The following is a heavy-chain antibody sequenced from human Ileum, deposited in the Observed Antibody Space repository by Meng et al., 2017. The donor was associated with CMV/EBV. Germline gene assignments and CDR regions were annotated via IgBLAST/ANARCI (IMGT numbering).Heavy chain of an antibody. D-gene: IGHD5-18*01. CDR3: ARRGYSSNAFDI. V-gene: IGHV3-21*01. CDR1: GFTFSSYS. CDR2: ISSSSSYI. J-gene: IGHJ3*02. Sequence: GESLKIPCAASGFTFSSYSMNWVRQAPGKGLEWVSSISSSSSYIYYADSVKGRFTISRDNAKNSLYLQMNSLRAEDTAVYYCARRGYSSNAFDIWGQGTMVTVSS.